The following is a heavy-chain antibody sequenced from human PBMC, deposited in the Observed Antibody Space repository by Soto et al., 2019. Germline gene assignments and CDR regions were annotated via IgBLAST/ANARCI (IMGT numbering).Heavy chain of an antibody. V-gene: IGHV4-31*03. CDR3: ATRGSTYGNSFDN. D-gene: IGHD5-18*01. CDR1: GGSIRGGGHY. CDR2: INYSGST. Sequence: QVQLQESGPGLVEPSQTLSLTCTVSGGSIRGGGHYWTWIRHRPGKGLECIGYINYSGSTYYNPYLRSRVTISVDTSQGQISLKLSSVTAADTALYYCATRGSTYGNSFDNWGQGTLVTVSS. J-gene: IGHJ4*02.